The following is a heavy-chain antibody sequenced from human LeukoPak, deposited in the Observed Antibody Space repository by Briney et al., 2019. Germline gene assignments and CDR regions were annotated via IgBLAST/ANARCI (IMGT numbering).Heavy chain of an antibody. J-gene: IGHJ3*02. CDR2: IYGDVDT. V-gene: IGHV3-53*01. Sequence: GESLRLSCAASGFSVISNYMNWVRQAPGKGLEWVSLIYGDVDTYYADSVKGRFIIPRDNSKDILHLQMNSLRAEDTAIYYCARGVTVRGGPFDIWGQGTMVTLSS. CDR1: GFSVISNY. CDR3: ARGVTVRGGPFDI. D-gene: IGHD2-21*02.